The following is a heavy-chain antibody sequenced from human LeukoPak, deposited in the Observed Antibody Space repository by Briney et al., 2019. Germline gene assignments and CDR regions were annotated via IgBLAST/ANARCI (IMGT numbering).Heavy chain of an antibody. CDR2: ISVYNGNT. V-gene: IGHV1-18*01. CDR3: ARGRGEYYYYMDV. J-gene: IGHJ6*03. Sequence: ASVKVSCKASGGTFSSYAISWVRQAPGQGLEWMGWISVYNGNTNNAQKLQGRVTMTTDTSTSTAYMELRSLRSDDTAVYYCARGRGEYYYYMDVWGKGTTVTVSS. CDR1: GGTFSSYA. D-gene: IGHD2-21*01.